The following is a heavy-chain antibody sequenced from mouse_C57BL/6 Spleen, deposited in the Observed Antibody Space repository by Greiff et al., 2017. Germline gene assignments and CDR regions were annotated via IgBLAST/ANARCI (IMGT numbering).Heavy chain of an antibody. D-gene: IGHD1-1*01. J-gene: IGHJ2*01. V-gene: IGHV1-15*01. Sequence: QVQLKESGAELVRPGASVTLSCKASGYTFTDYDMHWVKPTPVHGLEWIGAIAPESGGTAYHQTFKGQAILTADKSSSTAYMGLRSLTSEDSAVYYCTYGSSPYYFDYWGQGTTLTVAS. CDR3: TYGSSPYYFDY. CDR2: IAPESGGT. CDR1: GYTFTDYD.